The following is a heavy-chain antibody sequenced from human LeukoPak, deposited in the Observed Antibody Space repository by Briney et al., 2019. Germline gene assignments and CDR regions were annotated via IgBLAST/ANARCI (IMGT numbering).Heavy chain of an antibody. D-gene: IGHD3-22*01. CDR1: DGPISIYY. Sequence: SETLSLTCTVSDGPISIYYWSWIRQPPTKGLEWIGYVHYSGNTNYNPSLESRVTISLETSKNLFSLQLKSFTAADTAVYYCARHSSRYYYNTTGSQGFDPWGQGTLVTVSS. V-gene: IGHV4-59*01. J-gene: IGHJ5*02. CDR3: ARHSSRYYYNTTGSQGFDP. CDR2: VHYSGNT.